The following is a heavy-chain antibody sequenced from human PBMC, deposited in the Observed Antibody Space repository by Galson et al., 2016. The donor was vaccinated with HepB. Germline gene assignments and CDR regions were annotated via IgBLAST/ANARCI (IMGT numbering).Heavy chain of an antibody. CDR2: INPKSGGT. CDR3: ARKASGWDLVYFDD. CDR1: GYPFTDHY. V-gene: IGHV1-2*02. Sequence: SVKVSCKASGYPFTDHYVYWVRQAPGQELEWMGRINPKSGGTDYAQNFQGRVTMTRDTSINTAYMELTGLKGDDTAVYFCARKASGWDLVYFDDWGQGTLVTVSS. J-gene: IGHJ4*02. D-gene: IGHD3-9*01.